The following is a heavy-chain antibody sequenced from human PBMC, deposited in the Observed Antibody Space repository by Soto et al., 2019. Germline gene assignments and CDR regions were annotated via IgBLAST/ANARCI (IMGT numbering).Heavy chain of an antibody. J-gene: IGHJ3*01. CDR2: MIPIFGTI. Sequence: QVQLVQSGAEVTKPGSSVKVSCKASGGTFSTYGITCVRQASGQGLEWMGGMIPIFGTIKFAQQFQGRLTIPPYESTSTVYMEMSSLTSDDTAVYYYATRERVDAVAVWGQRTMDTVSS. V-gene: IGHV1-69*01. CDR1: GGTFSTYG. CDR3: ATRERVDAVAV. D-gene: IGHD1-26*01.